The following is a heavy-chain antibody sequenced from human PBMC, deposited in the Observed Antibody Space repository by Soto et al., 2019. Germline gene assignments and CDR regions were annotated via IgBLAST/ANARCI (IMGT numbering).Heavy chain of an antibody. CDR2: IYYSGST. J-gene: IGHJ6*03. D-gene: IGHD3-3*01. CDR1: GGSISSYY. Sequence: PSETLSLTCTVSGGSISSYYWSWIRQPPGKGLEWIGYIYYSGSTNYNPSLKSRVTISVDTSKNQFSLKLSSVTAADTAVYYCARIRTNYDFWSGFYYYYMDVWGKGTTVTVSS. CDR3: ARIRTNYDFWSGFYYYYMDV. V-gene: IGHV4-59*01.